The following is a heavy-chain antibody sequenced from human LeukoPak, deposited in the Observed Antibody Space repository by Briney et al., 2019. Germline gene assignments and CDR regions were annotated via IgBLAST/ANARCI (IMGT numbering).Heavy chain of an antibody. CDR1: GFTFSSYS. CDR3: AKDHANTPVVTN. J-gene: IGHJ4*02. CDR2: ISGTGGST. V-gene: IGHV3-23*01. Sequence: GGSLGLSCADSGFTFSSYSMNWVRQAPGKGLEWVSLISGTGGSTYYADSVTGRFTVSRDNSKNTVDLQMNNLRVDDTAIYYCAKDHANTPVVTNWGQGILVSVSS. D-gene: IGHD2-21*02.